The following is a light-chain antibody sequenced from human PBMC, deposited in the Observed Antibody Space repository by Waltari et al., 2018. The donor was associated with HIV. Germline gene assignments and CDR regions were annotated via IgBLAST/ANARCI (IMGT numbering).Light chain of an antibody. Sequence: QSVLTQPPSASGTPGPRVFISCSGSNSHIGRNTVHWYPHLPGTAPKLLIYEDHMRPSGVPDRFSGSRSGTSASLAIGGLHSEDEAHYFCASWDDSVTGSNWVFGGGTRLTVL. CDR3: ASWDDSVTGSNWV. CDR1: NSHIGRNT. CDR2: EDH. V-gene: IGLV1-44*01. J-gene: IGLJ3*02.